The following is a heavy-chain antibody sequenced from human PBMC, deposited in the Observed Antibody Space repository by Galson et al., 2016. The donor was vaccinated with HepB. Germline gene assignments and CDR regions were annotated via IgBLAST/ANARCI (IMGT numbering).Heavy chain of an antibody. V-gene: IGHV3-53*01. CDR3: AGSGYDFWRGLDY. D-gene: IGHD3-3*01. Sequence: SLRLSCAASGFTVSTNYMTWVRQAPGKGLEWVSVIYSGGTTYYADSVKGRFTISRDNSKNTLYLQMSILTAEDSAVYYCAGSGYDFWRGLDYWGQGIPVTVTS. J-gene: IGHJ4*02. CDR1: GFTVSTNY. CDR2: IYSGGTT.